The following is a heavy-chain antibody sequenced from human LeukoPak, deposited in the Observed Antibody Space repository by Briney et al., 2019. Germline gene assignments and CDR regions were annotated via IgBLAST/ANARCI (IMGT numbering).Heavy chain of an antibody. CDR3: ARGLGGWLRLFDY. J-gene: IGHJ4*02. D-gene: IGHD6-19*01. V-gene: IGHV4-38-2*02. CDR2: IYHSGST. CDR1: GYYISSGYF. Sequence: PSETLSLTCTVSGYYISSGYFWGWIRQPPGQGLEWIGGIYHSGSTYYNPSLKSRVTISVDTSKNQFSLKLRSVTAADTAVYYCARGLGGWLRLFDYWGQGTLVTVSS.